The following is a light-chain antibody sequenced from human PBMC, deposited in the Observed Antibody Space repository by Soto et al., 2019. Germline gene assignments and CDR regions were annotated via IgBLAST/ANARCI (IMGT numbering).Light chain of an antibody. J-gene: IGKJ4*01. CDR1: QSGNNN. CDR2: GAS. CDR3: QHYNRWPLT. Sequence: EIVMTQSPATLSVSPGERGTLSCRASQSGNNNLAWYQQKPGQAPRLLIYGASTRAAGIPASFSGSASGTEFTLTISSLQSEDFGVYYCQHYNRWPLTFGGGTKVDIK. V-gene: IGKV3-15*01.